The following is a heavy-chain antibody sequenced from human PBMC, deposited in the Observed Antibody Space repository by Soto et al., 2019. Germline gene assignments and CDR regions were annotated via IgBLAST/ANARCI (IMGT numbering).Heavy chain of an antibody. CDR3: ARDRITANTRQCDY. J-gene: IGHJ4*02. V-gene: IGHV1-3*01. CDR1: GYIFTDYA. Sequence: QVQLVQSGAEVKKPGASVKASCKASGYIFTDYAIHWVRQAPGQRLEWLGWISARDGNTRYSQNLQGRVTITTDTSASTAYRELSSLRSEDTAVYYCARDRITANTRQCDYWGQGTLVTVSS. D-gene: IGHD3-16*01. CDR2: ISARDGNT.